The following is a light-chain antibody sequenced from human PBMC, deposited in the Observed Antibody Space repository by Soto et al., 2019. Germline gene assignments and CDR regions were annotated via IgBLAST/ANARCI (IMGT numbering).Light chain of an antibody. Sequence: QSVLTQPPSASGTPGQRVTISCSGSSSNIGSNYVYWYQQLPGTAPKLLIYRNNQRPSGAPDRFSGSKSGTSASLAISGLTSEAEADYYCAPWDDRLSVLYGFGTGTKVTV. CDR3: APWDDRLSVLYG. CDR1: SSNIGSNY. CDR2: RNN. V-gene: IGLV1-47*01. J-gene: IGLJ1*01.